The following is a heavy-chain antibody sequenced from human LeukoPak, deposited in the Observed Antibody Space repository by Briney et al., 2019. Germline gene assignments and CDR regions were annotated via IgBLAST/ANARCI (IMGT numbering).Heavy chain of an antibody. CDR1: GGSISSYY. Sequence: SETLSLTCTVSGGSISSYYWSWIRQPPGKGLEWIGYIYYSGSANYNPSLKSRVTMSVDTSKNQFSLKLSSVTAADTAVYYCAKGTIFGVVTAPDYWGQGTLVTVSS. D-gene: IGHD3-3*01. J-gene: IGHJ4*02. CDR2: IYYSGSA. CDR3: AKGTIFGVVTAPDY. V-gene: IGHV4-59*01.